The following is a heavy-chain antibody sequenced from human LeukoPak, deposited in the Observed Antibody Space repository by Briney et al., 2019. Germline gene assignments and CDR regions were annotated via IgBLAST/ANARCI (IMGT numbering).Heavy chain of an antibody. V-gene: IGHV4-59*01. J-gene: IGHJ3*02. CDR1: GGSISSYY. D-gene: IGHD5-12*01. CDR3: ARDGGYEAAFDI. CDR2: IYYSGST. Sequence: PSETLSLTCTVSGGSISSYYWSWIRQPPGKGLGWIGYIYYSGSTNYNPSLKSRVTISVDTSKNQFSLKLSSVTAADTAVYYCARDGGYEAAFDIWGQGTMVTVSS.